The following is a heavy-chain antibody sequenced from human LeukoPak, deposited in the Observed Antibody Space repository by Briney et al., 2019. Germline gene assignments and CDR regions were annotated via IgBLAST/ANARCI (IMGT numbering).Heavy chain of an antibody. D-gene: IGHD5-18*01. CDR3: ARGDTAMVTLKMSYFDY. CDR1: GFTFSDHY. Sequence: GGSLRLSCEVSGFTFSDHYMSWIRQAPGKRLEWVSYISSGSSNTHYADSVKGRFTISRDNAKNSLYLQMNSLRAEDTAVYYCARGDTAMVTLKMSYFDYWGQGTLVTVSS. V-gene: IGHV3-11*06. J-gene: IGHJ4*02. CDR2: ISSGSSNT.